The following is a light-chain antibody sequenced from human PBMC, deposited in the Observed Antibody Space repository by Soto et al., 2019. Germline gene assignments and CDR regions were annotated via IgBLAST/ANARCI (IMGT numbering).Light chain of an antibody. CDR2: EVS. CDR1: SSDIGNYDF. V-gene: IGLV2-14*01. Sequence: QSALTQPASVSGSPGQSITISCTGTSSDIGNYDFVSWYQQVPGTAPKAMIYEVSSRPSGVSNRFSGSKSGNTASLTISGLLAEDEADYSCSSYTNTSTLVFGTGTKVTVL. CDR3: SSYTNTSTLV. J-gene: IGLJ1*01.